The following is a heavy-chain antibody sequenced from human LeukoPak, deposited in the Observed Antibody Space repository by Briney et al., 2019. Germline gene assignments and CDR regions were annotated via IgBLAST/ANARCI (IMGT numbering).Heavy chain of an antibody. CDR1: GGSFSGYY. CDR3: ARQDSSGYQLIDY. Sequence: SETLSLTCAVYGGSFSGYYWSWIRQPPGKGLEWIGYIYYSGSTYYNPSLKSRVTISVDTSKNQFSLKLSSVTAADTAVYYCARQDSSGYQLIDYWGQGTLVTVSS. V-gene: IGHV4-59*08. D-gene: IGHD3-22*01. CDR2: IYYSGST. J-gene: IGHJ4*02.